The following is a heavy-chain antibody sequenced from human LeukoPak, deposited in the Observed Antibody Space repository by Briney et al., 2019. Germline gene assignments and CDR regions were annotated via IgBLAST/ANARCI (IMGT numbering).Heavy chain of an antibody. J-gene: IGHJ3*02. CDR3: ARCPRFSTVIVVVPDAFDI. V-gene: IGHV1-46*01. D-gene: IGHD3-22*01. CDR1: GYTFTSYY. Sequence: ASVKVSCKASGYTFTSYYMHWVRQAPGQGLEWMGIINPSGGSTSYAQKFQGRVTMTRDTSTSTVYMELNSLRAEDTAVYYCARCPRFSTVIVVVPDAFDIWGQGTMVTVSS. CDR2: INPSGGST.